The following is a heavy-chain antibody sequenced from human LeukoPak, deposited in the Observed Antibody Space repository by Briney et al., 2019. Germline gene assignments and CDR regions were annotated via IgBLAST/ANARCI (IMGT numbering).Heavy chain of an antibody. Sequence: GGSLRLSCAASGFTFSSYWMSWVRQAPGKGLEWVANIKQDGSEKYYVDSVKGRFTISRDNAKHSLYLQMNSLRAEDTAVYYCARGDQITMVRGVTPFDYWGQGTLVTVSS. CDR3: ARGDQITMVRGVTPFDY. J-gene: IGHJ4*02. CDR2: IKQDGSEK. CDR1: GFTFSSYW. V-gene: IGHV3-7*01. D-gene: IGHD3-10*01.